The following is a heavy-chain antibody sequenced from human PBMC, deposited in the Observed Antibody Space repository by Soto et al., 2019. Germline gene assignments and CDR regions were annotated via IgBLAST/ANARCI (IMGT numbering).Heavy chain of an antibody. CDR3: ARDSGSNSHFDY. D-gene: IGHD1-26*01. CDR2: MGISSSTI. J-gene: IGHJ4*02. CDR1: GFSFNNYN. Sequence: GGSLRLSCIASGFSFNNYNMNWVRQAPGKGLEWISYMGISSSTIYYADSVEGRFIISRDNVKNSLYLQMNSLRAEDTAVYYCARDSGSNSHFDYWGLGTLVTVSS. V-gene: IGHV3-48*01.